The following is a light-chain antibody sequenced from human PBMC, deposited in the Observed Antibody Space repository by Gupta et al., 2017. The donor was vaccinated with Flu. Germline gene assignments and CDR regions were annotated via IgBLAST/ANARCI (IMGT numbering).Light chain of an antibody. CDR1: KSDIGGYNS. V-gene: IGLV2-14*01. Sequence: HSALTPPASVSGSPGPSITLSCTATKSDIGGYNSVSWYQHHPDKAPKLIIYEVTNRPSGVSDRFSGSKSGNTASLTISGLQAEDEADYYCCSYTTLNTRVFGTGTKVIVL. CDR2: EVT. CDR3: CSYTTLNTRV. J-gene: IGLJ1*01.